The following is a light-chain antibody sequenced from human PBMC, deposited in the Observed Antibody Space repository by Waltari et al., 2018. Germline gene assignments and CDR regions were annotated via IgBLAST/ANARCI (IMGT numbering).Light chain of an antibody. J-gene: IGKJ2*01. Sequence: VLYSSNNKNYLAWYQQKPGQPPKLLLYWASTRESGVPDRFSGSGSGTDFTLTISSLQAEDVAVYYCQQYYGTPPYTFGQGTRLELK. CDR2: WAS. CDR1: VLYSSNNKNY. CDR3: QQYYGTPPYT. V-gene: IGKV4-1*01.